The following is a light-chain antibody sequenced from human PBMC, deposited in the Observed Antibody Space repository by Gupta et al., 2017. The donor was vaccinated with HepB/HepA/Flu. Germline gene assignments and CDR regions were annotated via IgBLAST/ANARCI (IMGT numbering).Light chain of an antibody. CDR1: QSLSSN. CDR3: QQYKNWPLP. J-gene: IGKJ4*01. Sequence: EIVMTQSPASLSVSPGERATLSCTASQSLSSNLAWYQQKTGQAPRLLIYGASTRATGIPARFSGSGSGTECSLTISSLQSEDFAVYYCQQYKNWPLPFGGGTKVEIK. CDR2: GAS. V-gene: IGKV3-15*01.